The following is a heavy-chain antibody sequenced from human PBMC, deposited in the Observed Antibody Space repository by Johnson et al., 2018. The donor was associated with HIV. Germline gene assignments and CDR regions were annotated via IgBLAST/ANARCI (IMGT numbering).Heavy chain of an antibody. Sequence: QVQLVESGGGVVQPGRSLRLSCASSGFTFSSYAMHWVRQAPGKGLAWVAVISYDGSNKYYADSVKGRFTISRYNSKNTLYLQMNSLRAEDTAVYYCAKGVVPAAADAFDIWGQGTMVTVSS. V-gene: IGHV3-30*04. CDR1: GFTFSSYA. D-gene: IGHD2-2*01. CDR2: ISYDGSNK. J-gene: IGHJ3*02. CDR3: AKGVVPAAADAFDI.